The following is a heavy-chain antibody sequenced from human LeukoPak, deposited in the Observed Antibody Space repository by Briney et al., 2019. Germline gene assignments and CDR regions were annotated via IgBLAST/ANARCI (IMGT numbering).Heavy chain of an antibody. CDR2: ISSSSSYI. Sequence: GGSLRLSCAASGFTFSSYSMNWVRQAPRKGLEWVSSISSSSSYIYYADSVKGRFTISRDNAKNSLYLQMNSLRAEDTAVYYCARSSYGERGRDYWGQGTLVTVSS. CDR1: GFTFSSYS. D-gene: IGHD5-18*01. J-gene: IGHJ4*02. CDR3: ARSSYGERGRDY. V-gene: IGHV3-21*01.